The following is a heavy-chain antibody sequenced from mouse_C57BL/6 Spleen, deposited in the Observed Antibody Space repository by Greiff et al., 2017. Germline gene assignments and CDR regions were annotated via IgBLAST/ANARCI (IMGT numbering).Heavy chain of an antibody. CDR2: IDPEDGDT. CDR3: ARDYDTSDNVD. Sequence: VQLQQSGAELVKPGASVKLSCTASGFNIKDYYMHWVKQRPEQGLEWIGRIDPEDGDTKYAPKFQGKATITADTSSNTAYLQLSSLTSEDTAVYYCARDYDTSDNVDWGQGTTLTVSS. CDR1: GFNIKDYY. J-gene: IGHJ2*01. D-gene: IGHD2-4*01. V-gene: IGHV14-2*01.